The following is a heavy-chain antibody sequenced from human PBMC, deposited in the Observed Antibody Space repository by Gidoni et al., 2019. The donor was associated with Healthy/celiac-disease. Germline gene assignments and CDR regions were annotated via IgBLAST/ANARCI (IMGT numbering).Heavy chain of an antibody. CDR3: SRHTLTGTFDY. Sequence: QVQLQQWGAGLLKPSETLSPTCAVYGGSFSGYYWSWIRQPPGKGLEWIGEINHSGSTNYHPSLQRRVPISVDTSKNPFSLKLGSVTAADTAVYYCSRHTLTGTFDYWGQGTLVTVSS. D-gene: IGHD7-27*01. V-gene: IGHV4-34*01. J-gene: IGHJ4*02. CDR2: INHSGST. CDR1: GGSFSGYY.